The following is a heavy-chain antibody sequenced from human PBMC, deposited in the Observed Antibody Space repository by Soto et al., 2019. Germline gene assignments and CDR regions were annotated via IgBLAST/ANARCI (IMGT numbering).Heavy chain of an antibody. D-gene: IGHD2-2*01. CDR1: GCSISSGGYS. J-gene: IGHJ5*02. CDR3: ARALWGPAGHINWFDP. Sequence: SETLSLTCAVSGCSISSGGYSWSWIRQPPGKGLEWIGYMYHSGSTYYNPSLKSRVTISIDRSKYQFSLKLSSVTAADTALYYCARALWGPAGHINWFDPWGQGTLVTVSS. V-gene: IGHV4-30-2*01. CDR2: MYHSGST.